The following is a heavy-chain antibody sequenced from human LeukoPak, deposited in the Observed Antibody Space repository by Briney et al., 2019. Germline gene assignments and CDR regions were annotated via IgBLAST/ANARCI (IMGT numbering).Heavy chain of an antibody. V-gene: IGHV1-46*01. D-gene: IGHD4-17*01. Sequence: ASVKVSCKASGYTFTXNXXXXXXXXXGXXXXXMGIINPSDDTTTYAQKFRGRVTMTRDTSTSTVYMDLSSLRSEDTAVYYCARDGGSYGDCPHWGQGTLVTVSS. CDR2: INPSDDTT. CDR3: ARDGGSYGDCPH. CDR1: GYTFTXNX. J-gene: IGHJ1*01.